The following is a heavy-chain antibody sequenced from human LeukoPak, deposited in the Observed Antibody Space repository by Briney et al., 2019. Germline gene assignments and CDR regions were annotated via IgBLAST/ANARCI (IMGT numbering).Heavy chain of an antibody. CDR2: INPNSGDI. J-gene: IGHJ4*02. CDR1: XYPFTVYY. Sequence: SXYPFTVYYXXXXRQAPXQGLXWMGRINPNSGDIDYAQKFQGSVTMTTDTSISTAYMELSSLRSDDTAMYYCATPATTRGTDYWGQGTLVIVSS. CDR3: ATPATTRGTDY. D-gene: IGHD1-14*01. V-gene: IGHV1-2*04.